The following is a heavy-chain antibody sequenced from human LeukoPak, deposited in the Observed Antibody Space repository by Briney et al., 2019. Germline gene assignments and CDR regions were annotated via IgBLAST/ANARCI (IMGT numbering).Heavy chain of an antibody. CDR3: ATGGGYYYDSSTLRAFDI. V-gene: IGHV1-69-2*01. J-gene: IGHJ3*02. CDR2: VDPEDGET. Sequence: ASVKVSCKVSGYTFTDYYMHWVQQAPGKGLEWMGLVDPEDGETIYAEKFRGRVTITADTSTDTAYMELSSLRSEDTAVYCCATGGGYYYDSSTLRAFDIWGQGTMVTVSS. D-gene: IGHD3-22*01. CDR1: GYTFTDYY.